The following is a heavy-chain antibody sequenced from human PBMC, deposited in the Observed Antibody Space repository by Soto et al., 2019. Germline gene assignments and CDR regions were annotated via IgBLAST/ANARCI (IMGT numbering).Heavy chain of an antibody. D-gene: IGHD3-3*01. CDR1: GFTFSSYW. J-gene: IGHJ4*02. V-gene: IGHV3-7*03. Sequence: GGSLRLSCAASGFTFSSYWMSWVRQAPGKGLEWVANIKQDGSEKYYVDSVKGRFTISSDNAKNSLYLQMNSLRAEDTAVYYCARGEGSLRFLEWLPFDYWGQGTLVTVSS. CDR3: ARGEGSLRFLEWLPFDY. CDR2: IKQDGSEK.